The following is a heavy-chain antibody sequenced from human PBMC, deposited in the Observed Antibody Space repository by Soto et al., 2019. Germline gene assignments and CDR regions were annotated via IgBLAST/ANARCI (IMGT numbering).Heavy chain of an antibody. Sequence: GGSLRRSCAPSGCTFSSYPMSWVRQAPGKGLEWVSAISGSGGSTYYADSVKGRFTNSRDNSKNTLYLQMNSLRAEDTAVYYCAKVFYGDTRMQLGLVRYDAFDIWRQGTMVTVSS. D-gene: IGHD5-18*01. CDR3: AKVFYGDTRMQLGLVRYDAFDI. CDR2: ISGSGGST. V-gene: IGHV3-23*01. J-gene: IGHJ3*02. CDR1: GCTFSSYP.